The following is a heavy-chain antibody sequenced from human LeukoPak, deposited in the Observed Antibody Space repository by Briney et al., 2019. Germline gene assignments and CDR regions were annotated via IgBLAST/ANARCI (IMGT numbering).Heavy chain of an antibody. CDR1: GSTFSDYY. CDR2: SGSSSSYT. J-gene: IGHJ4*02. D-gene: IGHD3-9*01. Sequence: GGSLRLSCAASGSTFSDYYMSWIRQAPGKGLEWVSYSGSSSSYTNYADSVKGRFTISRDNAKNSLFLQMNSLRAEDTAVYYCARGTGIRQYYDILTGSFDYWGQGTLVTVSS. CDR3: ARGTGIRQYYDILTGSFDY. V-gene: IGHV3-11*06.